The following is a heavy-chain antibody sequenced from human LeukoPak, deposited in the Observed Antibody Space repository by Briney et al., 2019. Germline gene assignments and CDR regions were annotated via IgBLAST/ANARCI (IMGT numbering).Heavy chain of an antibody. D-gene: IGHD4-11*01. J-gene: IGHJ4*01. Sequence: SETLSLTCTVSGGSISSHYWSWIRQPPGKGLEWIGYIYYSGSTNYNPSLKSRVTISVDTSKNQFSLKLSSVTAADTAVYYCARGRYSNYHFDYWGHGTLVTVSS. CDR2: IYYSGST. CDR1: GGSISSHY. CDR3: ARGRYSNYHFDY. V-gene: IGHV4-59*11.